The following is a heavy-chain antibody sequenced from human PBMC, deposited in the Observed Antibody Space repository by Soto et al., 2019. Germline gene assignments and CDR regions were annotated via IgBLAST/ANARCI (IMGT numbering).Heavy chain of an antibody. CDR3: ARVGTGSEDYKWFDS. V-gene: IGHV1-8*01. Sequence: ASVKVSCKASGYTFTNYDINWVRQATGQGLEWMGWINPNTDTTGYAQNFQGRITMTRDTSMTTAYMELSSLRSEDTAVYYCARVGTGSEDYKWFDSWGQGTLVTVSS. CDR1: GYTFTNYD. D-gene: IGHD1-1*01. J-gene: IGHJ5*02. CDR2: INPNTDTT.